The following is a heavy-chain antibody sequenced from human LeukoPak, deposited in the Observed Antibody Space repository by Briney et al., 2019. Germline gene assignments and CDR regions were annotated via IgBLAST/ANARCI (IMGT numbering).Heavy chain of an antibody. CDR3: AKDQRMLELLDRLGTLDY. V-gene: IGHV3-30*18. D-gene: IGHD1-7*01. J-gene: IGHJ4*02. CDR2: ISYDGSNK. CDR1: GVTFTNYG. Sequence: GGSRRLSCAASGVTFTNYGIHWVRQAPGKGLGGVAVISYDGSNKYYADSVKGRFTISRDNSKNTLYLQMNNLSAEDTAVYHCAKDQRMLELLDRLGTLDYWGQGTLVTVSS.